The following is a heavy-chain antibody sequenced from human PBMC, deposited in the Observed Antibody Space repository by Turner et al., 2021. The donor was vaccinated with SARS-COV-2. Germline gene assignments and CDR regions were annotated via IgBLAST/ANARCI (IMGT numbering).Heavy chain of an antibody. CDR2: IYYSGSN. CDR3: ARLVRRAEYYFDY. J-gene: IGHJ4*02. Sequence: QLQLQESGPELEKPSETLSHSCTVSGGSISSRSHYWGWSRQPPGRGLEWIGHIYYSGSNYYNPSLQSRVTISVDTSKNQFSLKLSSVTAADTAVYYCARLVRRAEYYFDYWGQGTLVTVSS. D-gene: IGHD3-10*01. V-gene: IGHV4-39*01. CDR1: GGSISSRSHY.